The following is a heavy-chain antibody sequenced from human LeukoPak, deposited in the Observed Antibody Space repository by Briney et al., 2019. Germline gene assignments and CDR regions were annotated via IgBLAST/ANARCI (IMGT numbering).Heavy chain of an antibody. CDR3: ARGAAAGTYFDY. Sequence: SETLSLTCTVSGGSISSGGYYWSWIRQPPGKGLEWIGYIYHSGSTYYNPSLKSRVTISVDRSKNQFSLKLSSVTAADTAVYYCARGAAAGTYFDYWGQGTLVTVSS. CDR1: GGSISSGGYY. D-gene: IGHD6-13*01. V-gene: IGHV4-30-2*01. J-gene: IGHJ4*02. CDR2: IYHSGST.